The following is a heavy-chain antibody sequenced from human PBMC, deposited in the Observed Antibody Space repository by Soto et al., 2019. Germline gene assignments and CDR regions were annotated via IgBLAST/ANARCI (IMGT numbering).Heavy chain of an antibody. CDR2: INPNSGGT. CDR1: GYTFTGYY. D-gene: IGHD6-13*01. V-gene: IGHV1-2*04. CDR3: ARAPYSSSWYYFDY. Sequence: ASVKVSCKASGYTFTGYYMHWVRQAPGQGLEWMGWINPNSGGTNYAQKFQGWVIMTRDTSISTAYMELSRLRSDDTAVYYCARAPYSSSWYYFDYWGQGTLVTVSS. J-gene: IGHJ4*02.